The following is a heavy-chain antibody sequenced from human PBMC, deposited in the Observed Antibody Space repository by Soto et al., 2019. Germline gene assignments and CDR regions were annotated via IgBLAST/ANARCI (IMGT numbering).Heavy chain of an antibody. CDR2: IYPGDSDI. Sequence: LGESLKISCKGSGYSFTSYWIGWVRQMPGKGLEWMGIIYPGDSDIRYSPSFQGQVTISADKSISTAYLQWSSLKASDTAMYYCARPLRFGELYHDVGAFDIWGQGTMVTVSS. V-gene: IGHV5-51*01. D-gene: IGHD3-10*01. J-gene: IGHJ3*02. CDR3: ARPLRFGELYHDVGAFDI. CDR1: GYSFTSYW.